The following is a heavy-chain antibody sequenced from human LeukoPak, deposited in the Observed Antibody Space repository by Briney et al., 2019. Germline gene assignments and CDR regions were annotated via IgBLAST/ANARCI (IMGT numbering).Heavy chain of an antibody. J-gene: IGHJ5*02. CDR2: INTNTGNP. CDR1: GYTFTSYA. V-gene: IGHV7-4-1*02. CDR3: ARDRKYYDFWSGYWFDP. D-gene: IGHD3-3*01. Sequence: ASVKVSCTASGYTFTSYAMNWVRQAPGQGLEWMGWINTNTGNPTYAQGFTGRFVFSLDTSVSTAYLQISSLKAEDTAVYYCARDRKYYDFWSGYWFDPWGQGTLVTVSS.